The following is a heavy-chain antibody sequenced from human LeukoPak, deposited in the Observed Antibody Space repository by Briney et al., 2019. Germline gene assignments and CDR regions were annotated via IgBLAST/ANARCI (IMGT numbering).Heavy chain of an antibody. CDR1: GFTFSTYS. D-gene: IGHD6-13*01. V-gene: IGHV3-48*02. Sequence: PGGSLRLSCAASGFTFSTYSMNWVRQAPGRGLEWVSYISSSSGTIYYADSVKGRFTISRDNAENSLYLQMNRLRDEDTAVYYCARDTTSNWYWINWGQGTLVTVSS. CDR3: ARDTTSNWYWIN. J-gene: IGHJ4*02. CDR2: ISSSSGTI.